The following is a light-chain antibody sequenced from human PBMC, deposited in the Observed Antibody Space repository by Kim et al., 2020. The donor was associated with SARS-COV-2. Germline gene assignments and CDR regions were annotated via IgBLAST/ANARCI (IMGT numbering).Light chain of an antibody. V-gene: IGLV3-1*01. CDR2: QDS. CDR1: KLGDKY. CDR3: QAWDSSTWV. J-gene: IGLJ3*02. Sequence: SYELTQPPSVSVSPGQTASITCCGDKLGDKYACWYQQKPGQSPVLVIYQDSKRPSGIPERFSGSNSGNTATLTISGTQAMDGADYYCQAWDSSTWVFGGGTQLTVL.